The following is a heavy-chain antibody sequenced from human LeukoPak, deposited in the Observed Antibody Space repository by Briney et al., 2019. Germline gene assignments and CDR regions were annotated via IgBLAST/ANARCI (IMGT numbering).Heavy chain of an antibody. V-gene: IGHV1-2*02. CDR3: ATLYGDYVRSDY. J-gene: IGHJ4*02. CDR1: GYTFTGYY. Sequence: ASVKVSCKASGYTFTGYYMHWVRQGPGQGLEWMGWINPNSGGTNYAQKFQGRVIMTRDTSISTAYMELSRLRSDDTAVYYCATLYGDYVRSDYWGQGTLVTVSS. CDR2: INPNSGGT. D-gene: IGHD4-17*01.